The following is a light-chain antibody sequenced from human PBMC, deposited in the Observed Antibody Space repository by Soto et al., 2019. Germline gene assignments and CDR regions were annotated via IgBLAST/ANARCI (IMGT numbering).Light chain of an antibody. V-gene: IGKV2-28*01. J-gene: IGKJ4*01. CDR1: QSLLHSNGYNY. Sequence: DIAMTQSPLSLPVTPGEPASISCRSSQSLLHSNGYNYLDWYLQKPGQSPQLLIYLGSNRASGVPDRFSGSGSGTDFTLKISRVEAEDVGVYYCMQALQTPLTLGGGTKVDIK. CDR2: LGS. CDR3: MQALQTPLT.